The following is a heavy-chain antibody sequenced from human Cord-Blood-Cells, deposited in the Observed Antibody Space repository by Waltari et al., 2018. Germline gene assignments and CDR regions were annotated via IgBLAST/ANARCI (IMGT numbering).Heavy chain of an antibody. J-gene: IGHJ4*02. V-gene: IGHV4-38-2*01. CDR2: IYHSGST. D-gene: IGHD1-26*01. CDR1: GYSISSGYY. Sequence: QVQLQESGPGLVKPSETLSLTCAVSGYSISSGYYWGWIRQPPGKGLEWIGSIYHSGSTSYNPSLKSRVTISVDTSKNQFSLKLSSETAADTAVYYCARRRELLGFDYWGQGTLVTVSS. CDR3: ARRRELLGFDY.